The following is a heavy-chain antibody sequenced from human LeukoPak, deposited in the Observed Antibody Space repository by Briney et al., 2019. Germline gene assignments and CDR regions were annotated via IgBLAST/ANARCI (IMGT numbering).Heavy chain of an antibody. CDR3: ARDFSDVDTVRPA. CDR1: GFTFRLFA. J-gene: IGHJ1*01. V-gene: IGHV3-30*04. CDR2: TTFDGRNN. Sequence: GRSLRHSCAASGFTFRLFAMHWVRQSPGKALERVAVTTFDGRNNYYADSMKGRFTISRDNSKKTLYLQMESLRAEDTAVYYCARDFSDVDTVRPAWGQGTLVIVSS. D-gene: IGHD5-18*01.